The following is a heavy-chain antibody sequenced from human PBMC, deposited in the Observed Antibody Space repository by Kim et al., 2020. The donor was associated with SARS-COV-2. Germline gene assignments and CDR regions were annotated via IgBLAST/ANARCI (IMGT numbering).Heavy chain of an antibody. Sequence: QKFQGRVTMTRDTSTSTVYMELSSLRSEDTAVYYCARDGSTYGSGSSLRYWGQGTLVTVSS. J-gene: IGHJ4*02. V-gene: IGHV1-46*01. D-gene: IGHD3-10*01. CDR3: ARDGSTYGSGSSLRY.